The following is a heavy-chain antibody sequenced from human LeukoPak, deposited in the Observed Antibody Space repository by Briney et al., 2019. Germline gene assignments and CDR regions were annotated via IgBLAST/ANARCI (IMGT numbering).Heavy chain of an antibody. J-gene: IGHJ1*01. CDR3: ARDILTGSQSRSQH. D-gene: IGHD3-9*01. CDR1: GFTFSSYS. CDR2: ISSSSSYI. Sequence: NPGGSLRLSCAASGFTFSSYSMNWVRQAPGKGLEWVSSISSSSSYIYYADSVKGRFTISRDNAKNSLYLQMNSLRAEDTAVYYCARDILTGSQSRSQHWGQGTLVTVSS. V-gene: IGHV3-21*01.